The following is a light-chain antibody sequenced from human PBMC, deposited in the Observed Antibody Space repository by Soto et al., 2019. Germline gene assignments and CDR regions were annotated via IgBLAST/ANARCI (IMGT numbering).Light chain of an antibody. Sequence: DIQMTQSPSTLSASVGDRVTITCRASQSISTWLAWYQQKPGNAPKLLIFDASNLESGVPSRFSGGGSGTEFTLTIDSLQPDDFATYYCQQYNSDSRTFGQGTKVDIK. CDR1: QSISTW. J-gene: IGKJ1*01. CDR2: DAS. CDR3: QQYNSDSRT. V-gene: IGKV1-5*01.